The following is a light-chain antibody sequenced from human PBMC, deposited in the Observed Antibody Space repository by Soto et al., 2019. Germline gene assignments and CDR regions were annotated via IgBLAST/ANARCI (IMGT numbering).Light chain of an antibody. CDR1: QSVYNNY. Sequence: EIVLTQSPGTLSLSPGERATLSCRASQSVYNNYLAWYQQKPGQTPRLLVNGASNRATGIPDRFSGGGSGTDFTLTISSLEHEDCAVYYCQQYGLPPHSFGQGTRVEIK. CDR3: QQYGLPPHS. V-gene: IGKV3-20*01. CDR2: GAS. J-gene: IGKJ2*01.